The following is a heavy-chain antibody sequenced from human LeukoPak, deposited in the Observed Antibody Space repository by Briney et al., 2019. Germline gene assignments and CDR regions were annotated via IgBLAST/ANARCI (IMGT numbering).Heavy chain of an antibody. CDR2: FHNSGTS. CDR1: DDSISDYY. Sequence: SETLSLTCTVSDDSISDYYRGWIRQPPGKGLEWIGYFHNSGTSTYNPSLESRVTISADTSKNQFSLKLNSLTTADTAVYYCTRGAGWLIDYWGQGILVTVSS. J-gene: IGHJ4*02. CDR3: TRGAGWLIDY. V-gene: IGHV4-59*01. D-gene: IGHD3-16*01.